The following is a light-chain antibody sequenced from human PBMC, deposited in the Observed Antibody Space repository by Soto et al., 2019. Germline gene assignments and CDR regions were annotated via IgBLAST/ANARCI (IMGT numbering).Light chain of an antibody. Sequence: DIKMTQSPSTLSASVGDRVTIXXRASESIDSWLAWHQQKPGRAPKXLISKASSLESGVPSRFSGSGFGTEFTLTISSLQPDDFATYYCQQYNSYRAFGQGTKVDIK. CDR2: KAS. CDR3: QQYNSYRA. CDR1: ESIDSW. V-gene: IGKV1-5*03. J-gene: IGKJ1*01.